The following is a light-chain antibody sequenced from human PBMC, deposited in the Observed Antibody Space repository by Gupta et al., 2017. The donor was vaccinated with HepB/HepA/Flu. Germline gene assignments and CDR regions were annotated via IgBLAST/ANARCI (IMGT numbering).Light chain of an antibody. CDR1: QSISNY. Sequence: DIQMTQSPSSLSASVGDRVTITCRASQSISNYLNWYQQKPGKAPNLLIYAASSLQSGVPSRFSGSGSGTDFTLTISSLQPEDFATYYCQQRYTTPWTFGQGTKVEIK. CDR2: AAS. J-gene: IGKJ1*01. V-gene: IGKV1-39*01. CDR3: QQRYTTPWT.